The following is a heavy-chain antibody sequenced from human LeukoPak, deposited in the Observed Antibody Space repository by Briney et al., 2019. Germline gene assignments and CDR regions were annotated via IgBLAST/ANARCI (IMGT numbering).Heavy chain of an antibody. Sequence: GGSLRLSCAASGFTFSNYGMHWVRQAPGKGLEWVTFIRGDGSNKYYADSVKGRFTISRDNSKNTLYLQMNSLRAEDTAVYYCAKRGEGVSNTWYMNNWFDPWGQGTLVTVSS. CDR3: AKRGEGVSNTWYMNNWFDP. D-gene: IGHD6-13*01. V-gene: IGHV3-30*02. J-gene: IGHJ5*02. CDR2: IRGDGSNK. CDR1: GFTFSNYG.